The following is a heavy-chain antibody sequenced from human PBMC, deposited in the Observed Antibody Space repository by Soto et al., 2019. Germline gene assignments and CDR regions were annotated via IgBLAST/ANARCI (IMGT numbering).Heavy chain of an antibody. CDR2: MNPNSGNT. J-gene: IGHJ4*02. Sequence: QVQLVQSGAEVKKPGASVKVSCKASGYTFTSYDINWERQATGQGLEWMGWMNPNSGNTGYAQKFQGRVTMTRNTSISTAYMELTSLRSEDTAVYYCAVRIAGATTYFDYWGQGTLVTVSS. CDR3: AVRIAGATTYFDY. V-gene: IGHV1-8*01. D-gene: IGHD1-26*01. CDR1: GYTFTSYD.